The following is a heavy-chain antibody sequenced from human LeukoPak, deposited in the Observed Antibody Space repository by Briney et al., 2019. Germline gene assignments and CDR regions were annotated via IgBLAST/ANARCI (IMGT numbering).Heavy chain of an antibody. CDR1: GGSISSGDYY. Sequence: SETLSLTCTVSGGSISSGDYYWSWIRQPPGKGLEWIGYIYYSGSTYYNPSLKSRVTISVDTSKNQFSLKLSSVTAADTAVYYCARTLFVDTAMVAWFDPWGQGTLVAVSS. V-gene: IGHV4-30-4*08. CDR3: ARTLFVDTAMVAWFDP. CDR2: IYYSGST. D-gene: IGHD5-18*01. J-gene: IGHJ5*02.